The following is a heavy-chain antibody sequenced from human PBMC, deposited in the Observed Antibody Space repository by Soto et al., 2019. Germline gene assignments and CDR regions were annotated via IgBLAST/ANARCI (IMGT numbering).Heavy chain of an antibody. V-gene: IGHV1-18*04. CDR2: ISTYNSRT. Sequence: QDQLVQSGAEVKKPGASVKISCEASGYTFTSHGISWVRQAPGQGLEWLGWISTYNSRTHYAQKVQGRFTKTTDTSTSTAYLDLRSLTFDDTAVYYCARARYCASPSCYKHYYYGMDTWGQGTTVTVSS. CDR3: ARARYCASPSCYKHYYYGMDT. J-gene: IGHJ6*02. CDR1: GYTFTSHG. D-gene: IGHD2-2*02.